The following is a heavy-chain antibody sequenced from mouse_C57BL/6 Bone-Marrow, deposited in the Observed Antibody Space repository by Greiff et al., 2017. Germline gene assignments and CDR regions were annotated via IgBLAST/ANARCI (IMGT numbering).Heavy chain of an antibody. J-gene: IGHJ2*01. CDR1: GYTFTSSG. V-gene: IGHV1-81*01. CDR3: AREDYYFDY. CDR2: IYPRSGNT. Sequence: VQLQESGAELARPGASVKLSCKASGYTFTSSGISWVKQRTGQGLEWIGEIYPRSGNTYYNEKFKGKATLTADKSTSTAYMELRSLTSEDSAVFFCAREDYYFDYWGQGTTLTVSS.